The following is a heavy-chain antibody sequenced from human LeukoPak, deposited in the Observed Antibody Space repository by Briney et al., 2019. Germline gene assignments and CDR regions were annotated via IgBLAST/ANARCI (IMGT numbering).Heavy chain of an antibody. CDR3: TKDWSAAY. CDR1: GFTFTNYP. CDR2: ISPDGSDT. V-gene: IGHV3-23*01. Sequence: GGSLRLSCAASGFTFTNYPMTWVRQAPGKGLEWVSAISPDGSDTKYTDSVKDRSTISRDNSKNTLFLQMNSLRVEDTAVYYCTKDWSAAYWGQGTLVTVSS. J-gene: IGHJ4*02. D-gene: IGHD2-15*01.